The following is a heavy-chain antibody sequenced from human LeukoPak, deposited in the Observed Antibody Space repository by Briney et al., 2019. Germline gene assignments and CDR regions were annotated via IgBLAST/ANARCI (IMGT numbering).Heavy chain of an antibody. J-gene: IGHJ4*02. Sequence: PGGSLRLSCAASGFTFSSYAMSWVRQAPEKGLEWVATISGSGGGTYYADSVKGRFTISRDVSANALSLQMNSLRVDDTAIYYCARFVYSGLDWQSGFDSWGQGTLVSVSS. D-gene: IGHD5-12*01. V-gene: IGHV3-23*01. CDR1: GFTFSSYA. CDR3: ARFVYSGLDWQSGFDS. CDR2: ISGSGGGT.